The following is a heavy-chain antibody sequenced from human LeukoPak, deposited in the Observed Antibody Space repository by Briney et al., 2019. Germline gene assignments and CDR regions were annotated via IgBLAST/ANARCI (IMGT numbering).Heavy chain of an antibody. CDR2: INHSGST. V-gene: IGHV4-34*01. Sequence: PSETLSLTCAVYGGSFSGYYWSWIRQPPGKGLEWIGEINHSGSTNYNPSLKSRVTISVDTSKNQFSLKLSSVTAADTAVYYCATESIAAAGTGGFDYWGQGTLVTVSS. D-gene: IGHD6-13*01. CDR1: GGSFSGYY. CDR3: ATESIAAAGTGGFDY. J-gene: IGHJ4*02.